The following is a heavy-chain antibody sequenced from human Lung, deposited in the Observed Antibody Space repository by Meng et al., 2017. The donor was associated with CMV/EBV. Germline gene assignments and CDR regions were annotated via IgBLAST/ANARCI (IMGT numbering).Heavy chain of an antibody. CDR2: IHSSGST. V-gene: IGHV4-31*02. J-gene: IGHJ5*02. D-gene: IGHD3-10*01. CDR3: ARASYGSGSPLGESWFDP. CDR1: GGSIRSGGYY. Sequence: QRSGPGLFKPSQPLSLTWTVSGGSIRSGGYYWSWIRQHPGKGLEWIGYIHSSGSTYYNPSLRSRLTISVDTSKNQFSLKLSSVTAADTAVYYCARASYGSGSPLGESWFDPWGQGTLVTVSS.